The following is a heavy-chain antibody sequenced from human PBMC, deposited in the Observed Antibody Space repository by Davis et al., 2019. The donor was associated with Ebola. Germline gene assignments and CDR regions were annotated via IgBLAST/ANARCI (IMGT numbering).Heavy chain of an antibody. V-gene: IGHV5-51*01. CDR3: ARVSCAGGSCPLAH. CDR2: IYPGHPDT. J-gene: IGHJ4*02. D-gene: IGHD2-15*01. Sequence: GASLNISCKGSGYNFVDYWIGWVRQMPGQRPEWMGIIYPGHPDTRYSPSFQGQVTISADKSTTTAYLQWSSLKVSDSAIYYCARVSCAGGSCPLAHWGQGTLITVSS. CDR1: GYNFVDYW.